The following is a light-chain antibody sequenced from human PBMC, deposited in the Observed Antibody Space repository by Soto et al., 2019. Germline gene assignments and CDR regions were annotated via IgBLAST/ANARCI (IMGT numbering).Light chain of an antibody. CDR1: QSVNQK. Sequence: EIVLTQSPATLSVSPGERATLSCRASQSVNQKLGWYQQKPGQAPRLLIYVASYRATGIPARFSGSGSGTEYTLTISNLPAEDFAVYYCQQFSNWPHTFGQGTRLEIK. CDR2: VAS. V-gene: IGKV3-15*01. J-gene: IGKJ2*01. CDR3: QQFSNWPHT.